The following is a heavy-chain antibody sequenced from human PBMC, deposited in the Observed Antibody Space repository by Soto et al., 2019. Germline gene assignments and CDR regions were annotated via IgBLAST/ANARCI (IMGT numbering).Heavy chain of an antibody. CDR3: ARVVRYCSGGSCSQIDY. CDR1: GFTFSSYG. V-gene: IGHV3-33*01. Sequence: GGSLRLSCAASGFTFSSYGMHWVRQAPGKGLEWVAVIWYDGSNKYYADSVKGRFTISRDNSKNTLYLQMNSLRAEDTAVYYCARVVRYCSGGSCSQIDYWGQGTLVTVSS. J-gene: IGHJ4*02. CDR2: IWYDGSNK. D-gene: IGHD2-15*01.